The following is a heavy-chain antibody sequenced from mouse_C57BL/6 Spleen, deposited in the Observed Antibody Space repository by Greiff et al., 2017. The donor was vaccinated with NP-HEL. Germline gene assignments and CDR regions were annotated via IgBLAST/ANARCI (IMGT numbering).Heavy chain of an antibody. CDR3: AREITTVTYAMDY. D-gene: IGHD1-1*01. V-gene: IGHV3-6*01. CDR2: ISYDGSN. Sequence: EVQLQQSGPGLVKPSQSLPLTCSVTGYSITSGYYWNWIRQFPGNKLEWMGYISYDGSNNYNPSLKNRISITRDTSKNQFFLKLNSVTTEDTATYYCAREITTVTYAMDYWGQGTSVTVSS. CDR1: GYSITSGYY. J-gene: IGHJ4*01.